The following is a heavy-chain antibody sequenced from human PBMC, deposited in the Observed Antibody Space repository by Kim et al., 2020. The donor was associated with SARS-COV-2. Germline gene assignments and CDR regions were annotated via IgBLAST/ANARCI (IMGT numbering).Heavy chain of an antibody. D-gene: IGHD6-13*01. CDR3: ARPGIAAAGVALDY. J-gene: IGHJ4*02. Sequence: AQGFTGRFVFSLDTSVSTAYLQISSLKAEDTAVYYCARPGIAAAGVALDYWGQGTLVTVSS. V-gene: IGHV7-4-1*02.